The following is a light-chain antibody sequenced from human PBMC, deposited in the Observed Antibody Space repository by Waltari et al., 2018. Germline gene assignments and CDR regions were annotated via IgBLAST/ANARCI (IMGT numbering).Light chain of an antibody. CDR3: QAWDSSTDVV. Sequence: SYELTQPPSVSVSPGQTASITCSGDKLGDKYACWYQQKPGQSPVLVIYQDSKRPSGIPVRFSGSNSGNTATLTIRRTQAMDEDDYYCQAWDSSTDVVFGGGTKLTVL. V-gene: IGLV3-1*01. J-gene: IGLJ2*01. CDR2: QDS. CDR1: KLGDKY.